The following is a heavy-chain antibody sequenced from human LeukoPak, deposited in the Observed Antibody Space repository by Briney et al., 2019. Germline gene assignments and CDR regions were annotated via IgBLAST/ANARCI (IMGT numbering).Heavy chain of an antibody. Sequence: PSETLSLTCAVYGGSFSGYYWSWIRQPPGKGLEWIGEINHSGSTNYNPSLKSRVTISVDTSKNQFSLKLSSVTAADTAVYYCARGIPAKQDHGGANWFDPWGQGTLVTVSS. CDR1: GGSFSGYY. V-gene: IGHV4-34*01. D-gene: IGHD1-14*01. CDR2: INHSGST. J-gene: IGHJ5*02. CDR3: ARGIPAKQDHGGANWFDP.